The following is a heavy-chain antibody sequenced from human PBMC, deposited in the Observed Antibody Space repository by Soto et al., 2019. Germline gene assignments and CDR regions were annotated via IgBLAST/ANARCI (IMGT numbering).Heavy chain of an antibody. D-gene: IGHD4-4*01. V-gene: IGHV1-69*08. CDR1: GGTLSTYT. Sequence: QVQLVQSGAEVKKPGSSVKVSCKASGGTLSTYTITWVQRAPGQGLKWMGRIIPIIGIINYAQKFQGRVTISADKFTGTAYMELTGLRSDDTAVYYCAGDPDSHYNNSHASSYPWGQGTLVTVSS. CDR2: IIPIIGII. CDR3: AGDPDSHYNNSHASSYP. J-gene: IGHJ5*02.